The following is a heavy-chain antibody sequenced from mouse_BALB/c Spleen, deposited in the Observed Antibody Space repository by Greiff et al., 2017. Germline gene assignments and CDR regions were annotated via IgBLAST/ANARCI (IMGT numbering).Heavy chain of an antibody. Sequence: QVQLKESGAELARPGASVKLSCKASGYTFTSYWMQWVKQRPGQGLEWIGAIYPGDGDTRYTQKFKGKATLTADKSSSTAYMQLSSLASEDSAVYYCARNWDVGYFDVWGAGTTVTVSS. CDR1: GYTFTSYW. V-gene: IGHV1-87*01. J-gene: IGHJ1*01. D-gene: IGHD4-1*01. CDR2: IYPGDGDT. CDR3: ARNWDVGYFDV.